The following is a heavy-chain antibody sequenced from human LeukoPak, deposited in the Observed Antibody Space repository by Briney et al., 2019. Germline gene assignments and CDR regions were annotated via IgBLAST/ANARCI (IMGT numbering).Heavy chain of an antibody. CDR1: GFTFSNYG. D-gene: IGHD4-11*01. Sequence: GGSLRLSCAASGFTFSNYGMHWVRQAPGKGLEWVAFIWYDGSNKYYADSVKGRFTISRDNSKNTLYLQMNSLRAEDTAVYYCARRPRGDYSNWFDPWGQGTLVTVSS. V-gene: IGHV3-33*01. J-gene: IGHJ5*02. CDR2: IWYDGSNK. CDR3: ARRPRGDYSNWFDP.